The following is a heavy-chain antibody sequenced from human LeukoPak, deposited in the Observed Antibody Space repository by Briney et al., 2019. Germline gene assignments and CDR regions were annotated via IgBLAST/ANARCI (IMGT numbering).Heavy chain of an antibody. J-gene: IGHJ4*02. CDR2: INHSGST. Sequence: SETPSLTCAVYGGSFSGYYWSWIRQPPGKGLEWIGEINHSGSTNYNPSLKSRVTISVDTSKNQFSLKLSSVTAADTAVYYCASYLPMVQTEYYFDYWGQGTLVTVSS. CDR1: GGSFSGYY. CDR3: ASYLPMVQTEYYFDY. V-gene: IGHV4-34*01. D-gene: IGHD3-10*01.